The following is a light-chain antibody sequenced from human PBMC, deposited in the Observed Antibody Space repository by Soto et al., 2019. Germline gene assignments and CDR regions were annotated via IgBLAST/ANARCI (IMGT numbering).Light chain of an antibody. V-gene: IGKV1-16*01. CDR2: AAS. CDR1: QSISNH. Sequence: DSQMKQSPSSLSASVGDRVTITCRASQSISNHLAWFQQKPGNPPKLLIYAASRLEIGVPLRFSGSGSGTDFTLTISTLQPEDFATYYCQQADTYPATFGQGTRLEI. J-gene: IGKJ5*01. CDR3: QQADTYPAT.